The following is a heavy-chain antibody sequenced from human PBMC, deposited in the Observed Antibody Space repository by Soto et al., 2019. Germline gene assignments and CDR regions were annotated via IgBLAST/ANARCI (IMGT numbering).Heavy chain of an antibody. CDR2: MSGGGSST. V-gene: IGHV3-23*04. J-gene: IGHJ4*02. CDR1: GFTFSLSA. Sequence: EVQLVESGGGFVQPGESLRLSCAASGFTFSLSAMSWVRQAPGRGLEWVASMSGGGSSTDYAESVKGRFTISRDNSKNTVHLQMNSLRAEDTAVYYCAKGPEYDILTGCDFWGQGALVTVSS. CDR3: AKGPEYDILTGCDF. D-gene: IGHD3-9*01.